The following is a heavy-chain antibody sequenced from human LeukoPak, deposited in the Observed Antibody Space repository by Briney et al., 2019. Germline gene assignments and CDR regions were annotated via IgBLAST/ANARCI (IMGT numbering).Heavy chain of an antibody. CDR1: GFAFSSYV. CDR2: ISGGGGST. CDR3: AKGGYCSSTSCYVRWFDP. Sequence: GGSLRLSCAASGFAFSSYVMNWARQAPGKGLEWVSVISGGGGSTYYADSVRGRFTISRDNSKNTLFLQMNSLRAGDTAVYYCAKGGYCSSTSCYVRWFDPWGQGTLVSVFS. D-gene: IGHD2-2*01. J-gene: IGHJ5*02. V-gene: IGHV3-23*01.